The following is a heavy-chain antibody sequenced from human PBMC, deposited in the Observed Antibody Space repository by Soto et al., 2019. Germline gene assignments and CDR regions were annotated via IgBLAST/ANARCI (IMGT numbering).Heavy chain of an antibody. CDR2: IYYSGST. Sequence: QVQLQESGPGLVKPSETLSLTCTVSGGSVSSGSYYWSWIRQPPGTGLEWIGYIYYSGSTNYNTPLKSRVTISVDTSKNQFSLKLSSVTAAATAVYYCARDRRIVLVPARPDNYYYYYGMDVWGQGTTVTVS. J-gene: IGHJ6*02. CDR1: GGSVSSGSYY. CDR3: ARDRRIVLVPARPDNYYYYYGMDV. D-gene: IGHD2-2*01. V-gene: IGHV4-61*01.